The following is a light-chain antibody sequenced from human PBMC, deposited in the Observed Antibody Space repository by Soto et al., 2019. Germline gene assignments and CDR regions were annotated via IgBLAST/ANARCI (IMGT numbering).Light chain of an antibody. Sequence: DIQMTQSLSSLSASVGDRVTITCRASQSISIYLNWYQLKPGKDPNLMMYGASYLKSGVPSRFSGSGSGTEFTLTISGLLPEDFATYHCQQLNTLPFTFGQGTRLEIK. CDR2: GAS. CDR1: QSISIY. J-gene: IGKJ5*01. CDR3: QQLNTLPFT. V-gene: IGKV1-9*01.